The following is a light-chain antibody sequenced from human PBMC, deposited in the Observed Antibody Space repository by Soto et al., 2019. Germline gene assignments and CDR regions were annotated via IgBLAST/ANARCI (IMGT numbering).Light chain of an antibody. Sequence: DIQMTQSPSSLSASVGDRVTITCRASQSISSYLNWYQQKPGKAPKILIYAAFSWQSGVPSRFSGSGSGTDFTLTISILQPEDFAIDYCQQSYSNPPTFGQGTVLEIK. CDR3: QQSYSNPPT. CDR2: AAF. V-gene: IGKV1-39*01. J-gene: IGKJ2*01. CDR1: QSISSY.